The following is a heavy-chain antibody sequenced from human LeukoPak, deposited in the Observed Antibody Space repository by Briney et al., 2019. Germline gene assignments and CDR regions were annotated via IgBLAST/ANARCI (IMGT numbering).Heavy chain of an antibody. J-gene: IGHJ5*02. Sequence: GGSLRLSCAASGFTFSSYWMSWVRQAPGKGLEWVANIKQDGSEKYYVDSVKSRFTISRDNAKNSLYLQMNSLRAEDTAVYYCARAMVVAATRLVWFDPWGQGTLVTVSS. CDR1: GFTFSSYW. V-gene: IGHV3-7*03. D-gene: IGHD2-15*01. CDR3: ARAMVVAATRLVWFDP. CDR2: IKQDGSEK.